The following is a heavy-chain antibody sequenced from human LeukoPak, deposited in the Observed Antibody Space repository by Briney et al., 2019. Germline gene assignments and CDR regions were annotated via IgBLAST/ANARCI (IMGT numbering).Heavy chain of an antibody. CDR1: GVSISSSNSY. CDR2: IYYTGNT. D-gene: IGHD3/OR15-3a*01. V-gene: IGHV4-39*01. Sequence: PSETLSLTCTVSGVSISSSNSYWGWIRQPPGKGLEWIGGIYYTGNTYYNASLKSRVTISIDTSKNQISLRLTSVTATDTAVYYCARQTGSGLFILPGGQGTLVTVSS. J-gene: IGHJ4*02. CDR3: ARQTGSGLFILP.